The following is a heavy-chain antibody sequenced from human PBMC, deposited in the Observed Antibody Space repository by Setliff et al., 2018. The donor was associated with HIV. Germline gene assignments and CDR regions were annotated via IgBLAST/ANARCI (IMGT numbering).Heavy chain of an antibody. CDR1: GGSISSYY. CDR2: IYTSGST. Sequence: PSETLSLTCTVSGGSISSYYWSWIRQPPGKGLEWIGYIYTSGSTNYNPSLKSRVTISIDTSKNQFSLKLTSVTAADTAVYYCARLDSTIFGVVIIRDYWGQGTLVTVSS. J-gene: IGHJ4*02. D-gene: IGHD3-3*01. CDR3: ARLDSTIFGVVIIRDY. V-gene: IGHV4-4*09.